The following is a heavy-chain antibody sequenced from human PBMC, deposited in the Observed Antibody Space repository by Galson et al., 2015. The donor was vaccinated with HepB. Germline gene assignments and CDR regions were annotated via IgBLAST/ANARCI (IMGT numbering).Heavy chain of an antibody. D-gene: IGHD4-23*01. J-gene: IGHJ6*03. V-gene: IGHV1-69*13. CDR3: ATYGGNLNYYYYYYMDV. Sequence: SVKVSCKASGGTFSSYAISWVRQAPGQGLEWMGGIIPIFGTANYAQKFQGRVTITADESTSTAYMELSSLRSEDTAVYYCATYGGNLNYYYYYYMDVWGKGTTVTVSS. CDR2: IIPIFGTA. CDR1: GGTFSSYA.